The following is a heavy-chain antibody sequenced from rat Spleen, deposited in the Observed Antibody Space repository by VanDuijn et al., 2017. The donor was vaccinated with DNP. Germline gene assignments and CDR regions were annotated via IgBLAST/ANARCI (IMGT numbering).Heavy chain of an antibody. J-gene: IGHJ2*01. CDR1: GYSITSHY. CDR2: INYSGYT. CDR3: ARWTRYFDY. D-gene: IGHD1-7*01. V-gene: IGHV3-1*01. Sequence: VQLQESGPGLVKPSQSLSLTCSVTGYSITSHYWGWIRNFPGNKMEWIGHINYSGYTSYNPSLKSQISITRDTSKNQFFLQLNSVTTEDTATYYCARWTRYFDYWGQGVMVTVSS.